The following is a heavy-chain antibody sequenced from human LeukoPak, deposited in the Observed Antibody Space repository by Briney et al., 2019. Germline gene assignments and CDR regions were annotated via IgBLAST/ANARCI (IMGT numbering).Heavy chain of an antibody. CDR3: ARVPVGAATNYFDY. CDR1: GYSISSGYY. CDR2: IYHSGST. J-gene: IGHJ4*02. V-gene: IGHV4-38-2*02. Sequence: PSETLSLTCTVSGYSISSGYYWGWIRQPPGKGLEWIGSIYHSGSTYYNPSLKSRVTISVDTSKNQFSLKLSSVTAADTAVYCCARVPVGAATNYFDYWGQGTLVTVSS. D-gene: IGHD1-26*01.